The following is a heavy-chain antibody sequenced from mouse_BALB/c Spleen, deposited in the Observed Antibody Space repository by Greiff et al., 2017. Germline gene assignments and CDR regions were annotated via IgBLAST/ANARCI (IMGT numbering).Heavy chain of an antibody. CDR2: ISSGSSTI. CDR1: GFTFSSFG. D-gene: IGHD2-1*01. J-gene: IGHJ3*01. V-gene: IGHV5-17*02. Sequence: EVKVVESGGGLVQPGGSRKLSCAASGFTFSSFGMHWVRQAPEKGLEWVAYISSGSSTIYYADTVKGRFTISRDNPKNTLFLQMTSLRSEDTAMYYCARSHYGNQFAYWGQGTLVTVSA. CDR3: ARSHYGNQFAY.